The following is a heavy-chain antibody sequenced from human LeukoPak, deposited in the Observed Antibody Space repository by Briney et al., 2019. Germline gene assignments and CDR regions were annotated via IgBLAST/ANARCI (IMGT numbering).Heavy chain of an antibody. D-gene: IGHD1-1*01. CDR1: GFTFSSYG. CDR3: AKWKSNSDAFDI. Sequence: GGSLRLSCAASGFTFSSYGMHWVRQAPGKGLEWVAFIRYDGSNKYYADSVKGRFTISRDNSKNTLYLQMNSLRAEDTAVYYCAKWKSNSDAFDIWGQGTMVTVSS. CDR2: IRYDGSNK. V-gene: IGHV3-30*02. J-gene: IGHJ3*02.